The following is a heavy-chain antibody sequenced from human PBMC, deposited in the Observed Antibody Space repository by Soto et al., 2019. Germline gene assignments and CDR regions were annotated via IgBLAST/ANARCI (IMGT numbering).Heavy chain of an antibody. CDR2: ISSSGSTI. CDR3: TRDRWPTVLTYYFDY. J-gene: IGHJ4*02. CDR1: GFTFSDYY. V-gene: IGHV3-11*01. D-gene: IGHD4-17*01. Sequence: GGSLRLSCAASGFTFSDYYMSWIRQAPGKGLEWVSYISSSGSTIYYADSVKGRFTISRDNAKNSLYLQMNSLRAEDTAVYYCTRDRWPTVLTYYFDYWGQGTLVTVSS.